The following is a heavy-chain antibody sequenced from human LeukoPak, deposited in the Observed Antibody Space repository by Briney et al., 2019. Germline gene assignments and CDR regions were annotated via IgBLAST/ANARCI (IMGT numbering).Heavy chain of an antibody. V-gene: IGHV3-30*02. CDR1: GFIFSSHG. CDR3: AKALVDYCSSTSCVRDDAFDI. Sequence: PGGSLRLSCAASGFIFSSHGMHWVRQAPGKGLEWVAFIRYDGGNKYYADSVKGRFTISRDNSKNTLYLQMNSLRAEDTAVYYCAKALVDYCSSTSCVRDDAFDIWGQGTMVTVSS. J-gene: IGHJ3*02. CDR2: IRYDGGNK. D-gene: IGHD2-2*01.